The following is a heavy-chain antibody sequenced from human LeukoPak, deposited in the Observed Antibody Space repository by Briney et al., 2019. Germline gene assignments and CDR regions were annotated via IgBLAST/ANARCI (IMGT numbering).Heavy chain of an antibody. CDR3: ARGTRDYDILTGYSKPRFDY. D-gene: IGHD3-9*01. CDR2: MNPNSGNT. J-gene: IGHJ4*02. V-gene: IGHV1-8*01. Sequence: ASVTVSCKASGYTFTSYDINWVRQATGQGLEWMGWMNPNSGNTAYAQKFQGRVTMTRNTSTSTAYMELSSLRSDDTAVYYCARGTRDYDILTGYSKPRFDYWGQGTLVTVSS. CDR1: GYTFTSYD.